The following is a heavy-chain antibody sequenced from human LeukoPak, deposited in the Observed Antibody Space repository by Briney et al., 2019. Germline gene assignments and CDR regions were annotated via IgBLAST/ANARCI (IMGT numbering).Heavy chain of an antibody. CDR3: ARAHAGTFDY. CDR1: GGSISSGGYY. CDR2: IYYSGST. Sequence: SQTLSLTCTVSGGSISSGGYYWSWICQHPGKGLEWIGYIYYSGSTYYNPSLKSRVTISVDTSKNQFSLKLSSVTAADTAVYFCARAHAGTFDYWGQGTLVTVSS. D-gene: IGHD6-13*01. J-gene: IGHJ4*02. V-gene: IGHV4-31*03.